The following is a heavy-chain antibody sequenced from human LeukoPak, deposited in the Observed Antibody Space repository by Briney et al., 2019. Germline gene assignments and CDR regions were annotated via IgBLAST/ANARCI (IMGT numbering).Heavy chain of an antibody. D-gene: IGHD6-6*01. V-gene: IGHV4-59*12. Sequence: PSETLSLTCTVSGGSISRYYWSWIRQPPGKGLEWIGYIYYSGSTNSNPSLKSRVTISVDTSNNQFSLKLSSVTAADTAVYYCARYSSSELYYFDYWGQGTLVTVSS. CDR2: IYYSGST. CDR3: ARYSSSELYYFDY. CDR1: GGSISRYY. J-gene: IGHJ4*02.